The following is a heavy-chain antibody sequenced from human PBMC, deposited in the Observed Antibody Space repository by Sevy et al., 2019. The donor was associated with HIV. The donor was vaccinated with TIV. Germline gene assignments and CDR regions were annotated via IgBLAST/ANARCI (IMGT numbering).Heavy chain of an antibody. CDR2: IYYSGST. D-gene: IGHD6-13*01. CDR3: ARVGKGIAAV. Sequence: SETLSLTCTVSGGSVSSGSYYWSWIRQPPGRGLEWIGYIYYSGSTNYNPSLKSRVTISVDTSKNQFSLKLSSVTAADTAVYYCARVGKGIAAVWGQGTLVTVSS. J-gene: IGHJ4*02. V-gene: IGHV4-61*01. CDR1: GGSVSSGSYY.